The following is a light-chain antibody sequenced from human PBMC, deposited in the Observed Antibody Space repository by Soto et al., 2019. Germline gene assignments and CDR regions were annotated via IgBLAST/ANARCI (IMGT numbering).Light chain of an antibody. V-gene: IGKV2-30*01. CDR2: KVS. J-gene: IGKJ2*01. Sequence: DVVMTQSPLSLPVTLGQPASISCRSSQSPLYSDGNTYFSWFHQRPGQSPRRLIYKVSHRDSGIPDRFSGSGSGTDLTLQINRVCAENLGVYCRMQGTYGPYTFAQETKLEIK. CDR3: MQGTYGPYT. CDR1: QSPLYSDGNTY.